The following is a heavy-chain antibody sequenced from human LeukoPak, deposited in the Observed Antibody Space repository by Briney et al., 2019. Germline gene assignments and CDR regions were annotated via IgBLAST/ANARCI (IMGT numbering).Heavy chain of an antibody. D-gene: IGHD6-19*01. CDR2: IHESGNT. CDR1: GGSINSSNNY. J-gene: IGHJ4*02. V-gene: IGHV4-39*01. Sequence: SETLSLTCAVSGGSINSSNNYWAWIRQPPGKGLEWIGSIHESGNTQYNPSLKSRVTISVDTSKNQFTLRLSSVTAADTAVYYCARHELWLIRDYWGQGTLVTVSS. CDR3: ARHELWLIRDY.